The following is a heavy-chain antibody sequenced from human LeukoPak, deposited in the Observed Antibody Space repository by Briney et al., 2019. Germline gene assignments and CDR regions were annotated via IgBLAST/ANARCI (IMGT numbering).Heavy chain of an antibody. J-gene: IGHJ4*02. CDR2: INHSGST. D-gene: IGHD6-13*01. Sequence: SETLSLTCAVYGGSFSGYYWSWIRQPPGKGLEWIGEINHSGSTNYNPSLKSRVTISVDTSKNQFSLKLNSVTAADTAVYYCARGGGGAAGHSYYFDYWGQGTLVTVSS. V-gene: IGHV4-34*01. CDR3: ARGGGGAAGHSYYFDY. CDR1: GGSFSGYY.